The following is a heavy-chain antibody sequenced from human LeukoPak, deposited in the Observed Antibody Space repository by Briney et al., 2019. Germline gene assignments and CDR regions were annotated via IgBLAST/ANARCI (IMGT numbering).Heavy chain of an antibody. CDR3: AKYGNSGWVIDN. Sequence: KPSETLSLTCTVSGGSISSYYWTWIRQPPGKGLEYIGYIYYTGGTNYNPSLKSRVTISVDTSKNQFSLKLTSVTAADTAVYFCAKYGNSGWVIDNWGQGTLVTVSS. CDR2: IYYTGGT. D-gene: IGHD6-19*01. J-gene: IGHJ4*02. V-gene: IGHV4-59*08. CDR1: GGSISSYY.